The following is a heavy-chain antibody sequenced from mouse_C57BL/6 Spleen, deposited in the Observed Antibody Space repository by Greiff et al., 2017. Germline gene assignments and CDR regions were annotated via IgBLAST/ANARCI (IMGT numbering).Heavy chain of an antibody. D-gene: IGHD4-1*01. CDR3: ASKGTGPYFDY. Sequence: EVQLQQSGPGLVKPSQSLSLTCSVTGYSITSGYYWNWIRQFPGNKLEWMGYISYDGSNNYNPSLKNRISITRDTSKNQFFLKLNAVTTEDTATYYCASKGTGPYFDYWGQGTTLTVSS. V-gene: IGHV3-6*01. CDR1: GYSITSGYY. CDR2: ISYDGSN. J-gene: IGHJ2*01.